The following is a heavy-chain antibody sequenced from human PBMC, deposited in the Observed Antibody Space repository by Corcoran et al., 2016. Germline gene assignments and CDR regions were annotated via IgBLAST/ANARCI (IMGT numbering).Heavy chain of an antibody. CDR2: INPSGGST. J-gene: IGHJ6*02. D-gene: IGHD3-3*01. CDR3: SRDRRYDFWSGYFDYYYGMDV. CDR1: GYTFTSYY. Sequence: QVQLVQSGAEVKKPGASVKVSCKASGYTFTSYYMHWVRQAPGQGLEWMGIINPSGGSTSYAQKFQGRVTMTRDTSTSTVYMELSSLRAEETAVYYCSRDRRYDFWSGYFDYYYGMDVWGQGTTVTVSS. V-gene: IGHV1-46*01.